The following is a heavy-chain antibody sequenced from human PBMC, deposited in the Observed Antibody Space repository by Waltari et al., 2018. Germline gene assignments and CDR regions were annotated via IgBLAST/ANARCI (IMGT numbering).Heavy chain of an antibody. CDR2: LNPNSGNT. J-gene: IGHJ5*02. CDR1: GYTFTSYD. V-gene: IGHV1-8*01. Sequence: QVQLVQSGAEVKKPGASVKVSCKASGYTFTSYDINWVRQATGQGLEWMGWLNPNSGNTGYAQKFQGRLTMTGNTSISTAYMELSSLRSEDTAVYYWARCPVRRMNWFDPWGQGTLVTVSS. CDR3: ARCPVRRMNWFDP. D-gene: IGHD4-17*01.